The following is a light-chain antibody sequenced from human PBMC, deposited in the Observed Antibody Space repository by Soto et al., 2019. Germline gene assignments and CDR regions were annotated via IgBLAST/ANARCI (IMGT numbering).Light chain of an antibody. J-gene: IGLJ2*01. Sequence: QSALTQPASVSGFPGQSITISCTGSSSDIGAYNYVSWYQQHPGKAPKLMIYDVSDRPSGISNRFSGSKSGNTASLSIYGLQAADEADFYCSSYTSSSTVIFGGGTQLTVL. CDR1: SSDIGAYNY. CDR3: SSYTSSSTVI. CDR2: DVS. V-gene: IGLV2-14*01.